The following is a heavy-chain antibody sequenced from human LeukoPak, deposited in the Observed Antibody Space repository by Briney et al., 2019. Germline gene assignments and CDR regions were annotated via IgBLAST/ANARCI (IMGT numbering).Heavy chain of an antibody. D-gene: IGHD5-12*01. CDR1: GGSISSGVSY. CDR2: IYYSGSS. CDR3: ARDYRFDSGYDLLDAFDV. Sequence: TLSLTCTVSGGSISSGVSYWSWIRQHPGKGLEWIAYIYYSGSSSYNPSLKSRVTISVDTSKNQFSLKLSSVTAADTAVYYCARDYRFDSGYDLLDAFDVWGQGTMVTVSS. J-gene: IGHJ3*01. V-gene: IGHV4-31*03.